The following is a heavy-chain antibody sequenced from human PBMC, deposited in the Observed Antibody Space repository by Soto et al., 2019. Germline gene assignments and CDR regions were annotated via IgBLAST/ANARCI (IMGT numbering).Heavy chain of an antibody. V-gene: IGHV5-51*01. D-gene: IGHD1-1*01. J-gene: IGHJ6*02. CDR1: VYSFSSYW. CDR3: ARGNARLDYYYGMDV. Sequence: GESLKISCEVSVYSFSSYWSGGLRQIPGEGLEGIGIIYPGDSDTRYSPSFQGQVTISADKSISTAYLQWSSLKASDTAMSSCARGNARLDYYYGMDVWGQGTTVTVSS. CDR2: IYPGDSDT.